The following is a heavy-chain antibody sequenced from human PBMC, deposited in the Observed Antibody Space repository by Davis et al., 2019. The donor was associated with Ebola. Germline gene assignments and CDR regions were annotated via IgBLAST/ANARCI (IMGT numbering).Heavy chain of an antibody. J-gene: IGHJ4*02. CDR1: GYSFTDYY. V-gene: IGHV1-2*02. CDR2: LNHRNGAA. Sequence: ASVKVSCKASGYSFTDYYMNWVRQAPGQGPEWMAWLNHRNGAANFAQRFQGRVTLTRDTYITTSYMELSGLRSDDTAIYYCATRTHTNSDLDSWGQGTLVSVSS. CDR3: ATRTHTNSDLDS. D-gene: IGHD1-14*01.